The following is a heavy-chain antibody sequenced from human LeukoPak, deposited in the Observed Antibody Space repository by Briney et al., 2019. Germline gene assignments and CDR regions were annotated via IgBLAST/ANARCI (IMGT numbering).Heavy chain of an antibody. CDR2: INWNSGSI. CDR1: GFTFDDYA. J-gene: IGHJ4*02. Sequence: GRSLRLSCAASGFTFDDYAMHWVRQAPGKGLEWVSGINWNSGSIGYADSVKGRFTISRDNAKNSLYLQMNSLRAEDTALYYCAKDCGGDCYSLDYWGQGTLVTVSS. CDR3: AKDCGGDCYSLDY. V-gene: IGHV3-9*01. D-gene: IGHD2-21*02.